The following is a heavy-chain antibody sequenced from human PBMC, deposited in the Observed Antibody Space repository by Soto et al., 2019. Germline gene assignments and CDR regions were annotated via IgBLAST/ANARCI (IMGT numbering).Heavy chain of an antibody. D-gene: IGHD2-21*02. V-gene: IGHV4-30-4*01. CDR1: GGSISSGDYY. J-gene: IGHJ6*02. CDR3: ARDLVTNDYYGMDV. CDR2: IYYSGST. Sequence: SETLSLTCTVSGGSISSGDYYWSWIRQPPGKGPEWIGYIYYSGSTYYNPSLKSRVTISVDTSKNQFSLKLSSVTAADTAVYYCARDLVTNDYYGMDVWGQGTTVTVSS.